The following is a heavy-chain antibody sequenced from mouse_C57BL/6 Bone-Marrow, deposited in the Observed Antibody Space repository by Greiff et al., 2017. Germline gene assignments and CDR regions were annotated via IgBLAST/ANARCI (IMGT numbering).Heavy chain of an antibody. D-gene: IGHD1-1*01. V-gene: IGHV14-4*01. J-gene: IGHJ2*01. CDR3: TSYYGSSYNY. CDR2: IDPENGDT. CDR1: GFNIKDDY. Sequence: DVKLQESGAELVRPGASVKLSCTASGFNIKDDYMHWVKQRPEQGLEWIGWIDPENGDTEYASKFQGKATITADTSSNTAYLQLSSLTSEDTAVYYCTSYYGSSYNYWGQGTTLTVSS.